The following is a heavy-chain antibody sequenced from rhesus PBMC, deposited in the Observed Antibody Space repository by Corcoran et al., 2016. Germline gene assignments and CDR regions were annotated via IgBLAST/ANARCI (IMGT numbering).Heavy chain of an antibody. J-gene: IGHJ3*01. CDR3: ARTPFGLVEDDAFDF. CDR1: GGSISGGYG. D-gene: IGHD3-3*01. Sequence: QVQLQESGPGLVKPSETRSLTCAVSGGSISGGYGWSWIRQPPGKGLEWIGHIFGSIGSTYYNPSLKSRVTISRDTSKNQFSLKLSSVTAADTAVYYCARTPFGLVEDDAFDFWGQGLRVTVSS. V-gene: IGHV4S7*01. CDR2: IFGSIGST.